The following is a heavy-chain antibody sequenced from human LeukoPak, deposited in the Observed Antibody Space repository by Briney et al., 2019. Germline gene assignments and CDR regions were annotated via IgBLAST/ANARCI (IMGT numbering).Heavy chain of an antibody. J-gene: IGHJ4*02. CDR2: ISIGGSTI. Sequence: GGSLRLSCAASGFTFSDYEMNWVRHAPGKGLEGVSYISIGGSTIYYADSVKGRFTISRDNAKNSLYLQMNSLRAEDTAVYYCASTVANDYWGQGTLVTVSS. V-gene: IGHV3-48*03. D-gene: IGHD4-23*01. CDR1: GFTFSDYE. CDR3: ASTVANDY.